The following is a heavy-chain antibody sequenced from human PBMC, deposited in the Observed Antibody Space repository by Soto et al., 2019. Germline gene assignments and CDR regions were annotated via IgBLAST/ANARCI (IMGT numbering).Heavy chain of an antibody. D-gene: IGHD2-2*01. CDR1: GYTFTRYY. CDR3: ARGGGEDIVVVPAAHHFDL. V-gene: IGHV1-46*01. J-gene: IGHJ2*01. Sequence: QVQLVQSGAEVKKPGASVKVPCKASGYTFTRYYMHWVRQAPGQGLDWMGIINPSGGSTSYAQKFQGRVTMTRDTSTSTVYMELSSLRSEDPAVYYCARGGGEDIVVVPAAHHFDLWGRGTLVTVSS. CDR2: INPSGGST.